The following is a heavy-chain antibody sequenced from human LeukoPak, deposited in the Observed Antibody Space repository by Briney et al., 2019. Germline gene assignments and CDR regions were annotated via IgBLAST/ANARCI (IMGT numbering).Heavy chain of an antibody. CDR1: GYIFSGYY. Sequence: ASVKVSCKASGYIFSGYYLHWVRQAPGQGLEWMGWINPNSGGTNYAQKFQGRVTMTRDTSISTAYMELSRLRSDDTAVYYCARVRSVGYYYGSGSYYLPYWGQGTLVTVSS. V-gene: IGHV1-2*02. J-gene: IGHJ4*02. CDR3: ARVRSVGYYYGSGSYYLPY. D-gene: IGHD3-10*01. CDR2: INPNSGGT.